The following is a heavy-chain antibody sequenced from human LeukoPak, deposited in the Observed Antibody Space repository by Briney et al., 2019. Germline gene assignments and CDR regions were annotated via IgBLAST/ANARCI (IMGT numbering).Heavy chain of an antibody. CDR3: ARGGRTMVRGVLDR. V-gene: IGHV4-31*03. D-gene: IGHD3-10*01. CDR2: IYYSGST. J-gene: IGHJ4*02. CDR1: GDSISTGGYY. Sequence: PSETLSLTCTVSGDSISTGGYYWTWIRQHPGKGLEWIGYIYYSGSTDYNPSLRSRLNISIDTSKNQFSLKVTSVTAADMAVYYCARGGRTMVRGVLDRWGQGTLVTVSS.